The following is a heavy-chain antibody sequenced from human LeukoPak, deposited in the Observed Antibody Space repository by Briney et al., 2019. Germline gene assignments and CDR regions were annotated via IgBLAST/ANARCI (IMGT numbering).Heavy chain of an antibody. D-gene: IGHD3-22*01. CDR2: ISSSSSTI. Sequence: PGGSLRLSCAASGFTFSSYSMNWVRQAPGKGLEWVSYISSSSSTIYHADSVKGRFTISRDNAKNSLYLQMNSLRAEDTAVYYCARDGDRGYYDSSGQIDYWGQGTLVTVSS. V-gene: IGHV3-48*01. CDR3: ARDGDRGYYDSSGQIDY. CDR1: GFTFSSYS. J-gene: IGHJ4*02.